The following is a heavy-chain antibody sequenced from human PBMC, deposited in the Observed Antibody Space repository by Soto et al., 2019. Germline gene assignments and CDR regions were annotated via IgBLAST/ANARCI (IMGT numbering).Heavy chain of an antibody. Sequence: QVQLVQSGAEVKKPGSSVKVSCKASGGTFRSYAISWVRQAPGHGLAWMGGIIPLFGTANYAQKFQGRVTITADESTSTAYMELSSLRSEDTAVYYCARTWFGELGTPYYFDYWGQGTLVTVSS. D-gene: IGHD3-10*01. CDR2: IIPLFGTA. J-gene: IGHJ4*02. CDR1: GGTFRSYA. CDR3: ARTWFGELGTPYYFDY. V-gene: IGHV1-69*01.